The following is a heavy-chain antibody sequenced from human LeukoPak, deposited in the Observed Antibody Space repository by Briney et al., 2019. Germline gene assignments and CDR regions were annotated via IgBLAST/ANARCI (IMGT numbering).Heavy chain of an antibody. CDR3: ARDLRSSGWSYYYYYYMDV. Sequence: ASVKVSCKASGGTFSSYAISWVRQAPGQGLEWMGWISAYNGNTNYAEKLQGRVIMTTDTSTSTAYMELRSLRSDDTAVYYCARDLRSSGWSYYYYYYMDVWGKGTTVTVSS. D-gene: IGHD6-19*01. CDR2: ISAYNGNT. CDR1: GGTFSSYA. V-gene: IGHV1-18*01. J-gene: IGHJ6*03.